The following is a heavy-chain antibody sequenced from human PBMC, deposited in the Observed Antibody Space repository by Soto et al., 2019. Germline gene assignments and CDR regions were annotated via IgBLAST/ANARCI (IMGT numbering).Heavy chain of an antibody. D-gene: IGHD3-22*01. V-gene: IGHV4-59*01. CDR2: ISYSGSP. Sequence: CTVSVDSISTYFWSWIRQPPGKGLEWIGYISYSGSPNYNPSLKSRVTISVDTSKNQFSLKVNSVTAADTAVYYCARGSVGSGWKFDYWGQGTLVTVSS. J-gene: IGHJ4*02. CDR1: VDSISTYF. CDR3: ARGSVGSGWKFDY.